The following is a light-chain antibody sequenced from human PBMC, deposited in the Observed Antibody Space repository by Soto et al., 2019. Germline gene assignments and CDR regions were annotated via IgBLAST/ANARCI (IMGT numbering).Light chain of an antibody. CDR2: RAS. CDR1: QSISNW. J-gene: IGKJ2*01. V-gene: IGKV1-5*03. Sequence: DIQMTQSPSTLSGSVGDRVTITCRASQSISNWLAWYQQKPGKAPKLLIYRASALESGVPSRFSGSGSGTEFTLTISSLQPDDFATYYCQQYNSYSHTFGQGTKVDIK. CDR3: QQYNSYSHT.